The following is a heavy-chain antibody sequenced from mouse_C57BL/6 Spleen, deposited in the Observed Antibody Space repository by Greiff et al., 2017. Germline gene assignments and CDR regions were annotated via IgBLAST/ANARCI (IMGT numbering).Heavy chain of an antibody. J-gene: IGHJ4*01. CDR3: ARDYGSEAMDY. V-gene: IGHV1-26*01. CDR2: INPNNGGT. CDR1: GYTFTDYY. D-gene: IGHD1-1*01. Sequence: EVQLQQSGPELVKPGASVKISCKASGYTFTDYYMNWVKQSHGKSLEWIGDINPNNGGTSYNQKFKGKATLTVDKSSSTAYMELRSLTSEDSAVYYCARDYGSEAMDYWGQGTSVTVSS.